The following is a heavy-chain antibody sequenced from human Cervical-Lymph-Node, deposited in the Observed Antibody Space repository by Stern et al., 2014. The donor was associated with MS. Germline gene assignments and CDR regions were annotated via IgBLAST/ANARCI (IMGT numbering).Heavy chain of an antibody. D-gene: IGHD5-24*01. V-gene: IGHV4-59*08. CDR3: ARHGPPRRRDDSNHPNFDY. CDR2: LSYSGNT. J-gene: IGHJ4*02. CDR1: GGSISSNY. Sequence: VQLVQSGPGLVKPSETLSITCTVSGGSISSNYWSWIRQPPGKGLEWIGYLSYSGNTNYNPSLKSRVTTWVATSKNQSSLSLGSVTAADTAVYYCARHGPPRRRDDSNHPNFDYWGPGTLVAVSS.